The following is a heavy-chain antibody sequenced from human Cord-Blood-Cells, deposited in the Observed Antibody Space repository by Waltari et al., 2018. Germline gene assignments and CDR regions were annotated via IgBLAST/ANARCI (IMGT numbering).Heavy chain of an antibody. Sequence: QVQLVQSGAEVKKPGASVKVSCKASGYTFTGYYMHWVRQAPGPGLEWMGWINPNSGGTNYAQKFQGRVTMTRDTSISTAYMELSRLRSDDTAVYYCASFSERRPGLELHPPFDYWGQGTLVTVSS. D-gene: IGHD1-7*01. CDR2: INPNSGGT. CDR1: GYTFTGYY. V-gene: IGHV1-2*02. CDR3: ASFSERRPGLELHPPFDY. J-gene: IGHJ4*02.